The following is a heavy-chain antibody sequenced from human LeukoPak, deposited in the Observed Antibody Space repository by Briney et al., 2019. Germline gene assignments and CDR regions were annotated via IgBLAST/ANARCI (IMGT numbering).Heavy chain of an antibody. Sequence: GGSLRLSCAASGFTFSSYWMHWVRQAPGKGLVWVSRINSGGSSTYYADSVKGRFTISRDNANNTLYLQMNSLRAEDTAVYYCARDYYDSSGYDYWGQGTLVTVSS. V-gene: IGHV3-74*01. CDR2: INSGGSST. J-gene: IGHJ4*02. CDR1: GFTFSSYW. D-gene: IGHD3-22*01. CDR3: ARDYYDSSGYDY.